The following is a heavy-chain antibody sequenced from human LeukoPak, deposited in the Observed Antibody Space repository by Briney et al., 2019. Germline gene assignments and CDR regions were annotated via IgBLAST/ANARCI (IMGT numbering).Heavy chain of an antibody. CDR3: AREPPSIVGATYLNEAFDY. Sequence: GASVKVSCKSSRGTFSSYAIRCVRQAPGQGLEWMGRIIPIFCTAKHAENLQGRVAITTHESTSTPYMELSRLRSEDTAVYYCAREPPSIVGATYLNEAFDYWGQGTLVTVSS. CDR2: IIPIFCTA. CDR1: RGTFSSYA. J-gene: IGHJ4*02. D-gene: IGHD1-26*01. V-gene: IGHV1-69*05.